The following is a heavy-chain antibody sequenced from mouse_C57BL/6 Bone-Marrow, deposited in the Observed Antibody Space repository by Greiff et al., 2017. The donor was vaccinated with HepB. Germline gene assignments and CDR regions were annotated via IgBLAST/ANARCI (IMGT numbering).Heavy chain of an antibody. CDR2: INPSTGGT. D-gene: IGHD1-1*01. Sequence: VQLQHSGPELVKPGASVKISCKASGYSFTGYYMNWVKQSPEKSLEWIGEINPSTGGTTYNQKFKAKATLTVDKSSSTAYMQLKSLTSEDSAVYYCARSDYGYYFDYWGQGTTLTVSS. V-gene: IGHV1-42*01. CDR3: ARSDYGYYFDY. J-gene: IGHJ2*01. CDR1: GYSFTGYY.